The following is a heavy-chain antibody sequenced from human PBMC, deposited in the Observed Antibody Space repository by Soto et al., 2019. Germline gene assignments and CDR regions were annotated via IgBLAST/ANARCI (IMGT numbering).Heavy chain of an antibody. D-gene: IGHD7-27*01. CDR2: IYYSGST. Sequence: SETLSLTCTVSGGSISSSSYYWGWIRQPPGKGLEWIGSIYYSGSTYYNPSLKSRVTISVDTSKNQFSLKLSSVTAADTAVYYCARPPRLGIWYFDLWGRGTLVTVSS. J-gene: IGHJ2*01. CDR1: GGSISSSSYY. CDR3: ARPPRLGIWYFDL. V-gene: IGHV4-39*01.